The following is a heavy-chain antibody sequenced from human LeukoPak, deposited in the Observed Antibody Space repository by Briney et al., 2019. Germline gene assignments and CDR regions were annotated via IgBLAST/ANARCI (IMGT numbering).Heavy chain of an antibody. CDR2: IYTSGST. Sequence: SETLSLTCTVSGGSISSYYWSWIRRPPGKGPEWIGYIYTSGSTNYNPSLKSRVTISVDTSKNQFSLKLSSVTAADTAVYYCARYMVRGGTHYYFDYWGQGTLVTVSS. CDR1: GGSISSYY. D-gene: IGHD3-10*01. CDR3: ARYMVRGGTHYYFDY. V-gene: IGHV4-4*09. J-gene: IGHJ4*02.